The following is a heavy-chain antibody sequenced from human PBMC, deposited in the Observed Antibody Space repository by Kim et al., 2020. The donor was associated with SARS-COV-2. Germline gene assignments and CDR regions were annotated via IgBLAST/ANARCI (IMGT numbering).Heavy chain of an antibody. V-gene: IGHV3-66*01. D-gene: IGHD6-13*01. J-gene: IGHJ5*02. CDR3: ARVVIAAAGTGFDP. Sequence: ADSVKGRFTISRDNSKNTLYLQMNSLRAEDTAVYYCARVVIAAAGTGFDPWGQGTLVTVSS.